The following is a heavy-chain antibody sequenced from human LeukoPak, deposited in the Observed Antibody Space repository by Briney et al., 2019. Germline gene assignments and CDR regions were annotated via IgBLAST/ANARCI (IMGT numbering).Heavy chain of an antibody. J-gene: IGHJ4*02. V-gene: IGHV3-30*03. D-gene: IGHD3-10*01. CDR3: ARDWLGYFDY. Sequence: GGSLRLSCAASGFTFSSYSMNWVRQAPGKGLEWVAVISYDGSNKYYADSVKGRFTISRDNSKNTLYLQMNSLRAEDTAVYYCARDWLGYFDYWGQGTLVTVSS. CDR1: GFTFSSYS. CDR2: ISYDGSNK.